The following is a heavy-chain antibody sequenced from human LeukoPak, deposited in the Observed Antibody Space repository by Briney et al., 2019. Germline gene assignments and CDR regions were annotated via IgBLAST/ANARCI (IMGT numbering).Heavy chain of an antibody. Sequence: GGSLRLSCAASGFTFSSYWMHWVRQAPGKGLVWVSRINSDGSSTSYADSVKGRFTISRDNAKNTLYLQMNSLRAEDTAVYYCARGVTMVRGVTHYAFDIWGQGTMVTVSS. D-gene: IGHD3-10*01. J-gene: IGHJ3*02. CDR1: GFTFSSYW. V-gene: IGHV3-74*01. CDR3: ARGVTMVRGVTHYAFDI. CDR2: INSDGSST.